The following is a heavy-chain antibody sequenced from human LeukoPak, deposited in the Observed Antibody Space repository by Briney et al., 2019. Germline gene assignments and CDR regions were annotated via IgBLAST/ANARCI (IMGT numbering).Heavy chain of an antibody. D-gene: IGHD3-22*01. Sequence: GGSLRLSCAASGFTFSSYNMNWVRQAPGKGLEWVSSISSSSSYIYYADSLKGRFTISRDNAKNSLYLQTNSLRAEDTAVYYCARDLYYDSRAYYFDYWGQGILVTVSS. V-gene: IGHV3-21*01. CDR3: ARDLYYDSRAYYFDY. CDR1: GFTFSSYN. J-gene: IGHJ4*02. CDR2: ISSSSSYI.